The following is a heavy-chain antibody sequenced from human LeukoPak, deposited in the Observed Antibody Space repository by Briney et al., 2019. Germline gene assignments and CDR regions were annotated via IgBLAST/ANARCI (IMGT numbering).Heavy chain of an antibody. CDR2: IKQDGSEK. Sequence: GGSLRLSCAASGFTFSSYWMSWIRQAPGKGLEWVANIKQDGSEKYYVDSVKSRFTISRDNAKNSLYLQMNSLRAEDTAVYYCARAGYIVVVPAAPKGAFDIWGQGTMVTVSS. CDR1: GFTFSSYW. V-gene: IGHV3-7*01. J-gene: IGHJ3*02. CDR3: ARAGYIVVVPAAPKGAFDI. D-gene: IGHD2-2*01.